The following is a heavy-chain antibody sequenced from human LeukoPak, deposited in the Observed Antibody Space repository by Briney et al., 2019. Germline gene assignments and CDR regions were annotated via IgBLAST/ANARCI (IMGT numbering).Heavy chain of an antibody. D-gene: IGHD3-16*02. J-gene: IGHJ5*02. Sequence: GASVKVSCNASGYTFTSYAMSWVRQAPGKGPEWMGWINTNTGTPTYAQGFTGRFVFSLDTSVSTAYLQISSLRAEDTAVYYCARERALNWFDPWGQGTLVTVSS. CDR2: INTNTGTP. CDR1: GYTFTSYA. V-gene: IGHV7-4-1*02. CDR3: ARERALNWFDP.